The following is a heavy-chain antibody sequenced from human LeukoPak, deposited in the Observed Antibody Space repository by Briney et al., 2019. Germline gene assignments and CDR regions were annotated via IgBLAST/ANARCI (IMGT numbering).Heavy chain of an antibody. D-gene: IGHD6-13*01. J-gene: IGHJ5*02. CDR2: ISSSGGGTI. CDR1: GFTFSRYA. Sequence: GGSLRLSCAASGFTFSRYAMNWVRQAPGKGLEWVSYISSSGGGTIYYADSVKGRFTISRDNAKNSLYLQMNSLTAEDTAVYYCARGRVIGAAADIESWFDPWGQGTLVTVSS. V-gene: IGHV3-48*03. CDR3: ARGRVIGAAADIESWFDP.